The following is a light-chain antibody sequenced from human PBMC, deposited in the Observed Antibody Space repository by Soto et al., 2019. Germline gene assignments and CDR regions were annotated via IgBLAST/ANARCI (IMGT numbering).Light chain of an antibody. CDR1: SSNVGNNA. Sequence: QSVLTQPPSVSGAPRQRVTISCFGSSSNVGNNAVNWYQQLAGKAPKLLIYYDDLLPSGVSDRFSGSKSGTSASLAISGLQSEDEADYYCAVWDDSLNGPVFGGGTKLTVL. J-gene: IGLJ2*01. CDR2: YDD. V-gene: IGLV1-36*01. CDR3: AVWDDSLNGPV.